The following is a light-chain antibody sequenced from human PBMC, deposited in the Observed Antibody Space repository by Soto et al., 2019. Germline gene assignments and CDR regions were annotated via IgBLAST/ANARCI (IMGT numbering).Light chain of an antibody. CDR2: KAS. V-gene: IGKV1-5*03. CDR3: QQYNSYPLT. CDR1: QSISSL. J-gene: IGKJ5*01. Sequence: DIQMTQSPSTLSAFVGDRVTITCRASQSISSLLAWYQQKPGRAPTLLIYKASTLEGGVPSRFSGSGSGTQFTLTISSLQPDDSATYYCQQYNSYPLTFGQGTRLEIK.